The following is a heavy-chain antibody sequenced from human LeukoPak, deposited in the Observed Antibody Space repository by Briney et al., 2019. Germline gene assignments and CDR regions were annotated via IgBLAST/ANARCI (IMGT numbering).Heavy chain of an antibody. D-gene: IGHD5-18*01. Sequence: GGSLRLSCAASGFTFSSYAMSWVRQAPGKGLEWVSAISGSGGSTYYADSVKGRFTISRDNSKNTLYLQMNSLRAEDTAVYYCAKAPHTAMVTLSDYYFDYWGQGTLVTVSS. J-gene: IGHJ4*02. CDR1: GFTFSSYA. CDR3: AKAPHTAMVTLSDYYFDY. CDR2: ISGSGGST. V-gene: IGHV3-23*01.